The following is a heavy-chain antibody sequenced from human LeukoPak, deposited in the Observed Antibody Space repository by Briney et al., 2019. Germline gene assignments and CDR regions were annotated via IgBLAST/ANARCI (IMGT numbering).Heavy chain of an antibody. CDR2: ISAYNGNT. CDR3: ARDSRAPLMLAAGGTFQH. V-gene: IGHV1-18*01. CDR1: GYTFTSYG. Sequence: GASVKVSCKASGYTFTSYGISWVRQAPGQGLEWMGWISAYNGNTNYAQKLQGRVTMTTDTSTSTAYMELRSLRSDNTAVYYCARDSRAPLMLAAGGTFQHWGQGTLVTVSS. J-gene: IGHJ1*01. D-gene: IGHD6-13*01.